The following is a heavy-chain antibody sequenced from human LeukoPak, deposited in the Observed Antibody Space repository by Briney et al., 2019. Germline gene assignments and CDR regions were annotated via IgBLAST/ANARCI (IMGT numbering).Heavy chain of an antibody. CDR1: GGSINTYY. J-gene: IGHJ4*02. Sequence: SETLSLTCTVSGGSINTYYWTWIRQSPGKGLEWIGYIYHSGNTNYNPSLKSRVTISLGTSSNQFSLRLSSVTAADTAIYYCARGSRFRFGSEACDFWGQGTLVTVSS. CDR2: IYHSGNT. CDR3: ARGSRFRFGSEACDF. D-gene: IGHD3-16*01. V-gene: IGHV4-59*01.